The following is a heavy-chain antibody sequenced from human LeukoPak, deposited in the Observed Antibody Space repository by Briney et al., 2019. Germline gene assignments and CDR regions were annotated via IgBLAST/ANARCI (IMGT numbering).Heavy chain of an antibody. Sequence: ASVKVSCKASGGTFSSYAISWVRQAPGQGLEWMGGIIPIFGTANYAQKFQGRVTITADKSTSTAYMELSSLRSEDTAVYYCARESFTGSWYGYWGQGTLVTASS. CDR1: GGTFSSYA. J-gene: IGHJ4*02. V-gene: IGHV1-69*06. CDR3: ARESFTGSWYGY. CDR2: IIPIFGTA. D-gene: IGHD6-13*01.